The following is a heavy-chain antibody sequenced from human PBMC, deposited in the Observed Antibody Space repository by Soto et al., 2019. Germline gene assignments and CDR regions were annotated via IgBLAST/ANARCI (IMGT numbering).Heavy chain of an antibody. CDR2: IYYSGST. J-gene: IGHJ5*02. Sequence: QVQLQESGPGLVKPSETLSLTCTVSGGSISSYYWSWIRQPPGKGLEWIGYIYYSGSTNYNPSLKSRVTISVDTSKNQFSLKLSSVTAADTAVYYCARRIAAARGGGWFDPWGQGTLVTVSS. V-gene: IGHV4-59*01. CDR3: ARRIAAARGGGWFDP. D-gene: IGHD6-13*01. CDR1: GGSISSYY.